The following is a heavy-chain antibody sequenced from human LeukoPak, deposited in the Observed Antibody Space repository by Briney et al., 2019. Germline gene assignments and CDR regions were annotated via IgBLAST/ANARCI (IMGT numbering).Heavy chain of an antibody. CDR3: ARGDLVFFDY. CDR2: IYSGGST. J-gene: IGHJ4*02. V-gene: IGHV3-66*01. Sequence: PGGSLRLSCAASGCTVSSNYMSWVRQAPGKGLEWVSVIYSGGSTYYADSVKGRYTISRDNSKNTLYLQMNSLRAEDTAVYYCARGDLVFFDYWGQGTLVTVSS. D-gene: IGHD3-16*01. CDR1: GCTVSSNY.